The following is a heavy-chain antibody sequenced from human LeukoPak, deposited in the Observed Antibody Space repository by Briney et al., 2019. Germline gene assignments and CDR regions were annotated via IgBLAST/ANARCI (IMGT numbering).Heavy chain of an antibody. CDR3: ATRGSYCSGGSCRANFDY. CDR2: ISSNGGST. D-gene: IGHD2-15*01. Sequence: GGSLRLSCAASGFTFSSYAMHWVRQAPGKGLEYVSAISSNGGSTYYANSVKGRFTISRDNSKNTLYLQMGSLRAEDMAVYYCATRGSYCSGGSCRANFDYWGQGTLVTVSS. CDR1: GFTFSSYA. V-gene: IGHV3-64*01. J-gene: IGHJ4*02.